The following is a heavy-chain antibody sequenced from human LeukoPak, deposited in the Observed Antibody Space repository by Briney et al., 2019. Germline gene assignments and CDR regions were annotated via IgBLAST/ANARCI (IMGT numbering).Heavy chain of an antibody. V-gene: IGHV4-59*01. J-gene: IGHJ3*02. D-gene: IGHD6-13*01. CDR3: ARDVAAGFDAFDI. Sequence: SETLSLTCTVSGGSISSYYWSWIRQPPGKGLEWIGYIYYSGSTNYNPSLKSRVTISVDTSKNQFSLKLSSVTAADTAVYYCARDVAAGFDAFDIWGQGTIVTVSS. CDR2: IYYSGST. CDR1: GGSISSYY.